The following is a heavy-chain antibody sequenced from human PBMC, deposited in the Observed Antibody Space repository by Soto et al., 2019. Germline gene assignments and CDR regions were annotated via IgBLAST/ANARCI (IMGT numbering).Heavy chain of an antibody. CDR2: IYWDEDK. CDR3: AHMADLGSFYWYFDL. D-gene: IGHD3-10*01. J-gene: IGHJ2*01. Sequence: QITLVESGPTLVKTTQTLTLTCTFSGFSLDTPGVDVGWSRHPPGKALEWLAHIYWDEDKRYRPSLETRLSITKDASKSQVVLRMTYMDPVDTGTYYCAHMADLGSFYWYFDLWGRGTLVTVSS. CDR1: GFSLDTPGVD. V-gene: IGHV2-5*02.